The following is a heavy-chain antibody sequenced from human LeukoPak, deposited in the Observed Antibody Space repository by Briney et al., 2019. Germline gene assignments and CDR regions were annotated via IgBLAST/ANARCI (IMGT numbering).Heavy chain of an antibody. J-gene: IGHJ4*02. D-gene: IGHD6-13*01. CDR1: GGSISSGDYY. CDR2: IYYSGST. CDR3: ARRGIAAAGDDDY. Sequence: SETLSLTCTVSGGSISSGDYYWGWIRQPPGKGLEWIGSIYYSGSTYYNPSLKSRVTISVDTSKNQFSLKLSSVTAADTAVYYCARRGIAAAGDDDYWGQGTLVTVSS. V-gene: IGHV4-39*01.